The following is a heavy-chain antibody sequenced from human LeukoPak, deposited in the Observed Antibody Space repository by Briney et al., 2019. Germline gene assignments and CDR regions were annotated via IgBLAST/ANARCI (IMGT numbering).Heavy chain of an antibody. V-gene: IGHV1-24*01. Sequence: ASVKVSCKVSGYTLTDLSVHWVRQAPGKGLEWMGGSDPEDGKTVYAQKFQGRVSMTDDTSTDTAYLDLSSLTFNDTAVYYCATAGSILQNGEQWLIMDYWGQGTLITVSS. J-gene: IGHJ4*02. CDR1: GYTLTDLS. D-gene: IGHD6-19*01. CDR3: ATAGSILQNGEQWLIMDY. CDR2: SDPEDGKT.